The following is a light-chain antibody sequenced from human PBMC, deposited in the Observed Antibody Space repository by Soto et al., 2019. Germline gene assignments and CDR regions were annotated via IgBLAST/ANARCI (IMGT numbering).Light chain of an antibody. CDR2: DAS. V-gene: IGKV3-11*01. CDR1: QSLGRY. Sequence: IVWTQSQDTLSFSLWQRSNLPGRASQSLGRYLAWYPQKPGQAPRLLIYDASHRATGIPVRFSGSGSESDFTLTISSLEPEDFAVYYCQQRSYPITFGQGTRLET. J-gene: IGKJ5*01. CDR3: QQRSYPIT.